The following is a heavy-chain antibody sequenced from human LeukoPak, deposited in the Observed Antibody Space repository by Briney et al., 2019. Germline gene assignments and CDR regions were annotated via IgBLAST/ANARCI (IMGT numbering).Heavy chain of an antibody. V-gene: IGHV4-4*02. CDR1: GGSISSTNW. J-gene: IGHJ4*02. D-gene: IGHD2-2*01. CDR3: ARVSCTSTTCYVDY. Sequence: SGTLSLTCAVSGGSISSTNWWSWVRQPPGKGLEWIGEIYHSGSTKYNPSLKSRVTISVDKSKNQFSLKANSVTAADTAVYYCARVSCTSTTCYVDYWGQGTLVTVSS. CDR2: IYHSGST.